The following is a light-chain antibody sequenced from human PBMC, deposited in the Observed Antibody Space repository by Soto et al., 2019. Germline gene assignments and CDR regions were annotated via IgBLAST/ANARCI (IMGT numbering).Light chain of an antibody. CDR3: QQYDNWPWT. V-gene: IGKV3-11*01. CDR1: QSVSSR. J-gene: IGKJ1*01. CDR2: DAS. Sequence: EIVLTQSPGTLSLSPGERATLSCRASQSVSSRLAWYQQKPGQAPRLLIYDASNRATGIPARFSGSGSGTDFTLTISSLEPEDFAVYYCQQYDNWPWTFGQGTKV.